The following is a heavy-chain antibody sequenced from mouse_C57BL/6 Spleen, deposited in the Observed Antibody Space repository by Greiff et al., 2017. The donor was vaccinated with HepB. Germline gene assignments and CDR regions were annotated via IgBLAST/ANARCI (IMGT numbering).Heavy chain of an antibody. CDR1: GFTFSSYA. D-gene: IGHD2-4*01. J-gene: IGHJ4*01. CDR3: ARDWIDYDYRVDAMDY. CDR2: ISDGGSYT. V-gene: IGHV5-4*01. Sequence: DVKLVESGGGLVKPGGSLKLSCAASGFTFSSYAMSWVRQTPEKRLEWVATISDGGSYTYYPDNVKGRFTISRDNAKNNLYLQMSHLKSEDTAMYYWARDWIDYDYRVDAMDYWGQRTSVTVSS.